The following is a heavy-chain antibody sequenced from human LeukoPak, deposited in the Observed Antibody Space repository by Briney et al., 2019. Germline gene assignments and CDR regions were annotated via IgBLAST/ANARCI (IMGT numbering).Heavy chain of an antibody. CDR3: GKWAKWRITMVRGDG. CDR1: GFTFSSYA. Sequence: GGSLRLSCAASGFTFSSYAMSWVRQAPGKGLEWVSAISGSGGSTYYADSVKGRFAISRDNSKNTLYLQMNSLRAEDTAVYYCGKWAKWRITMVRGDGWGQGTTVTVSS. J-gene: IGHJ6*02. CDR2: ISGSGGST. D-gene: IGHD3-10*01. V-gene: IGHV3-23*01.